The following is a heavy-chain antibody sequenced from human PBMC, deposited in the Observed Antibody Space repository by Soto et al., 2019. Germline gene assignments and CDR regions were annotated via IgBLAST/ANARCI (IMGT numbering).Heavy chain of an antibody. CDR2: IYWDDDK. CDR3: AHSTVVVPAKRAFDY. J-gene: IGHJ4*02. D-gene: IGHD2-2*01. CDR1: GVSLSTRGVG. Sequence: ESGPTLVNPTQTLTLTCTFSGVSLSTRGVGVGWIRQPPGKALEWLALIYWDDDKRYSPSLKSRLTITKDTSKNQVVLTMTNMDPVDTATYYCAHSTVVVPAKRAFDYWGQGTLVTVSS. V-gene: IGHV2-5*02.